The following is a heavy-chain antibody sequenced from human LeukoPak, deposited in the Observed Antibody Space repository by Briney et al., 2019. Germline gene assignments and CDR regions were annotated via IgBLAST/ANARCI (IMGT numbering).Heavy chain of an antibody. CDR3: ARDAGSSWYGPLDY. CDR1: GFTFSSYG. V-gene: IGHV3-33*01. Sequence: GGSLRLSCAASGFTFSSYGMHWVRQAPGKGLEWVAVIWYDGTNQFCADSVKGRFTISRDNSKNTLYLQMNSLRAADTALYYCARDAGSSWYGPLDYWGQGTPVTVSS. CDR2: IWYDGTNQ. J-gene: IGHJ4*02. D-gene: IGHD6-13*01.